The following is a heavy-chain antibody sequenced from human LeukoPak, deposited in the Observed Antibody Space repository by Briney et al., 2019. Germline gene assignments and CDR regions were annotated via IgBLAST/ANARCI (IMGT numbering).Heavy chain of an antibody. D-gene: IGHD3-10*01. J-gene: IGHJ4*02. CDR3: ARGRVTMVRGSALGY. CDR1: GGSFSGYY. Sequence: SETPSLTCAVYGGSFSGYYWSWIRQPPGKGLEWIGEINHSGSTNYNPSLKSRVTISVDTSKNQFSLKLSSVTAADTAVYYCARGRVTMVRGSALGYWGQGTLVTVSS. CDR2: INHSGST. V-gene: IGHV4-34*01.